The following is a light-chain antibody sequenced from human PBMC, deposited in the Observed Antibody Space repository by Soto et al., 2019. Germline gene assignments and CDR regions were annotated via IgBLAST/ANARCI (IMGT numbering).Light chain of an antibody. CDR3: QQRSNWPLA. Sequence: EIVLTQSPATLSLSPGERATLSCRASQSVSSYLAWYQQKPGQAPRLLIYDASNMATGIPARCSGSGSGTDFTLTISSLEPEDFAVYYCQQRSNWPLAFGPGTKVDIK. CDR2: DAS. V-gene: IGKV3-11*01. J-gene: IGKJ3*01. CDR1: QSVSSY.